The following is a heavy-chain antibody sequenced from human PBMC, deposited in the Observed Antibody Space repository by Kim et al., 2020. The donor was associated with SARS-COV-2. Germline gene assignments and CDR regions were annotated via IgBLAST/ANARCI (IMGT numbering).Heavy chain of an antibody. CDR2: IIPIFDTT. CDR3: ARGTPSTQIYYYYYGMDV. D-gene: IGHD2-15*01. CDR1: GGTFSNYG. J-gene: IGHJ6*02. V-gene: IGHV1-69*06. Sequence: SVKVSCKASGGTFSNYGFSWVRQAPGQGLEWMGGIIPIFDTTNYAQKFQGRVTITADKSTSTAYMELSSLRSEDMAVYYCARGTPSTQIYYYYYGMDVWGQGTTVTVSS.